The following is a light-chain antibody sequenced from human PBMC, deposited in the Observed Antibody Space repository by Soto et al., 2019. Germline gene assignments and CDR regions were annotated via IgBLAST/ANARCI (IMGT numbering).Light chain of an antibody. CDR3: QQTYTTPWT. J-gene: IGKJ1*01. Sequence: DIQMTQYPSSLSASVGDKVTITCRASQSINTYLSWYQKKPGEPPNLLLYTSSSLRSGVPSRFSGSGSGTDFTLTISSLQPEDFATYYCQQTYTTPWTFGQGTKVEIK. V-gene: IGKV1-39*01. CDR1: QSINTY. CDR2: TSS.